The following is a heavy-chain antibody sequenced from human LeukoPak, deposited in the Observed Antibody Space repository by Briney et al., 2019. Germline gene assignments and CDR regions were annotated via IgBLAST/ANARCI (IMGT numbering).Heavy chain of an antibody. D-gene: IGHD3-22*01. CDR3: ARGPYSYDSSGAFDI. CDR1: GGSISSYY. Sequence: SETLSLTCTVSGGSISSYYWSWIRQPAGKGLEWIGRIYSSGSTTYNPSLKSRVTMSVDTSKNQFSLKVTSVTAADTAVYFCARGPYSYDSSGAFDIWGQGTMVTVSS. V-gene: IGHV4-4*07. J-gene: IGHJ3*02. CDR2: IYSSGST.